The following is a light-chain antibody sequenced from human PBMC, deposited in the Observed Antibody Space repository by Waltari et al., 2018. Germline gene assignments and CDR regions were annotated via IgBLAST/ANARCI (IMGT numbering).Light chain of an antibody. J-gene: IGKJ1*01. CDR2: RAS. CDR1: QSIGRS. Sequence: TVVTQSPATLSMSPGERATLSCRTSQSIGRSLAWYQQRPGQAPRLPIYRASTRATGIPDRFSGSGSETEFTLTISSLQSEDIAVYYCQQYNNWPPGTFGQGTKVEI. CDR3: QQYNNWPPGT. V-gene: IGKV3-15*01.